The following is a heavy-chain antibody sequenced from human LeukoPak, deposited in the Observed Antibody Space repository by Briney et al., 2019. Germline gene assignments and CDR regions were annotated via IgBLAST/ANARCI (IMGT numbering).Heavy chain of an antibody. CDR1: GFTFSDYY. J-gene: IGHJ5*02. CDR3: AGAYYGSGSYQNWFDP. V-gene: IGHV3-11*06. D-gene: IGHD3-10*01. CDR2: ISSSSSYT. Sequence: PGGSLRLSCAASGFTFSDYYMSWIRQAPGKGLEWVSYISSSSSYTNYADSVKGRFTISRDNAKNPLYLRMNSLRAEDTAVYYCAGAYYGSGSYQNWFDPWGQGTLVTVSS.